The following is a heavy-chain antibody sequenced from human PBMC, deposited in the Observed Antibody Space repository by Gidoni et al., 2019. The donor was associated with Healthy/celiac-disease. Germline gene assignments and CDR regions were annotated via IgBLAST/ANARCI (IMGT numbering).Heavy chain of an antibody. Sequence: EVQLVESGGGLVKPGGSLRLSCAASGFTFSNAWMSWVRQAPGKGLEWVGRIKSKTDGGTTDYAAPVKGRFTISRDDSKNTLYLQRNSLKTEDTAVYYCTVWFGELSPYYYGMDVWGQGTTVTVSS. V-gene: IGHV3-15*01. CDR1: GFTFSNAW. CDR3: TVWFGELSPYYYGMDV. J-gene: IGHJ6*02. D-gene: IGHD3-10*01. CDR2: IKSKTDGGTT.